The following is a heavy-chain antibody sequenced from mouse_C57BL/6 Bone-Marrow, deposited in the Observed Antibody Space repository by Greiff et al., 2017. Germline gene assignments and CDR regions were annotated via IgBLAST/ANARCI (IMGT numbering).Heavy chain of an antibody. CDR1: GYTFTRYW. CDR2: IDPSDSSP. CDR3: ARPPFDGSSPIGYFDV. V-gene: IGHV1-59*01. D-gene: IGHD1-1*01. Sequence: VQLQQPGAELVRPGTSVKLSCKASGYTFTRYWMHWVKQRPGQGLEWIGVIDPSDSSPNYNQKFKGKATLTVDTSSSTAYMQLSSLTSEDSAVDYCARPPFDGSSPIGYFDVWGTGTTVTVAS. J-gene: IGHJ1*03.